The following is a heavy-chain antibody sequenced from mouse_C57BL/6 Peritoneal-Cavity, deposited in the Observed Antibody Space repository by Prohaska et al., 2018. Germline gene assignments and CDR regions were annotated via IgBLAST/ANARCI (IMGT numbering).Heavy chain of an antibody. V-gene: IGHV7-1*01. Sequence: EVKLVESGGGLVQSGRSLRLSCATSGFTFSDFYMEWVRQAPGKGLEWIAASRNKANEYTTEYSASGKGWFSGSRDTSQSILYLQMKALRAEDTAIYYCARDDGYYWYFDVWGTGTTVTVSS. J-gene: IGHJ1*03. CDR2: SRNKANEYTT. D-gene: IGHD2-2*01. CDR3: ARDDGYYWYFDV. CDR1: GFTFSDFY.